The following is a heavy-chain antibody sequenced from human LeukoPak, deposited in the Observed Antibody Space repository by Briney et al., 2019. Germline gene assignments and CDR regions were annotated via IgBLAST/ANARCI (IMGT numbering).Heavy chain of an antibody. D-gene: IGHD2-21*01. CDR2: INTNTGGT. V-gene: IGHV1-2*02. CDR1: GYTLTDHY. J-gene: IGHJ3*02. CDR3: ARGPHFGGEGSDAFDI. Sequence: ASVKVSCKASGYTLTDHYMHWVRQAPGQGLEWMGWINTNTGGTNYAQKFQGRVTMTRDTSISTAYMDLSRLKSDDTAVYYCARGPHFGGEGSDAFDIWGQGTMVTVSS.